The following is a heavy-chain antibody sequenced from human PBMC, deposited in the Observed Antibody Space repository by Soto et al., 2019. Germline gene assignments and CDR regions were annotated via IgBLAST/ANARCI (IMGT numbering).Heavy chain of an antibody. CDR2: IYYSGST. CDR1: FGSISSSSYY. V-gene: IGHV4-39*07. J-gene: IGHJ4*02. Sequence: PSETLSLTCPVSFGSISSSSYYWGLIRQPPGKGLEWIGSIYYSGSTYYNPSLKSRVTISVDTSKNQFSLKLSSVTAADTAVYYCARRYGGNFEYWGQGTLVTVSS. D-gene: IGHD3-16*01. CDR3: ARRYGGNFEY.